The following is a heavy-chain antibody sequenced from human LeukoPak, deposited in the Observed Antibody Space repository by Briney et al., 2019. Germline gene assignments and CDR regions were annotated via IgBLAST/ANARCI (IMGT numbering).Heavy chain of an antibody. V-gene: IGHV1-18*01. CDR1: GYTFTSYD. Sequence: ASVKVSCKASGYTFTSYDINWVRQAPGQGLEWMGWISAYNGNTNYAQKLQGRVTMTTDTSTSTAYMELRSLRSDDTAVYYCARGTAEAAAPDYYYYGMDVWGQGTTVTVSS. CDR3: ARGTAEAAAPDYYYYGMDV. D-gene: IGHD6-13*01. J-gene: IGHJ6*02. CDR2: ISAYNGNT.